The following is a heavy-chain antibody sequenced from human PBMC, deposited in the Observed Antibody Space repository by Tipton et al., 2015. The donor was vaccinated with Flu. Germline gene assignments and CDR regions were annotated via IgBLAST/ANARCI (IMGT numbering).Heavy chain of an antibody. CDR1: GYIFTSYW. Sequence: VQLVPSGAEVKKSGEALKISCKASGYIFTSYWIGWVRQVTGKGLERMGPFHPADSETRHSPSFQGRATISTNNTINTAYLQGGSLRPSDTAMYYWARHPGDGEFDYWGQGTLVTVSS. J-gene: IGHJ4*02. V-gene: IGHV5-51*01. CDR3: ARHPGDGEFDY. D-gene: IGHD4-17*01. CDR2: FHPADSET.